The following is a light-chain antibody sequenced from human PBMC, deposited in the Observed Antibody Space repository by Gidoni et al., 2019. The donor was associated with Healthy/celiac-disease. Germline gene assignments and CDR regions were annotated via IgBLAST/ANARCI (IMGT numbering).Light chain of an antibody. V-gene: IGLV3-19*01. J-gene: IGLJ2*01. CDR1: SLRSYY. CDR2: GKN. CDR3: NSRDSSGNHRVV. Sequence: SSELTQDTAVSVALGQTVRITCQGDSLRSYYASWYQQTPGQAPVLVIYGKNNRPSGIPDRFSGSSSGNTASLTITGAQAEDEADYYCNSRDSSGNHRVVFGGGTKLTVL.